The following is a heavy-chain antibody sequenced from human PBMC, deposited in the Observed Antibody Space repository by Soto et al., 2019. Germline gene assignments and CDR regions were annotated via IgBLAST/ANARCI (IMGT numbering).Heavy chain of an antibody. CDR3: AKDWGSSGWFNWFDP. Sequence: QVQLVESGGGVVQPGRSLRLSCVASGFTLSNTGMHWVRQAPGKGLEWVAMISHDGSNTYYGDSVKGRFTISRDNSWYTLYLQMDSLRPEDTSVYYCAKDWGSSGWFNWFDPWGQGTLVTVSS. D-gene: IGHD6-19*01. CDR1: GFTLSNTG. J-gene: IGHJ5*02. V-gene: IGHV3-30*18. CDR2: ISHDGSNT.